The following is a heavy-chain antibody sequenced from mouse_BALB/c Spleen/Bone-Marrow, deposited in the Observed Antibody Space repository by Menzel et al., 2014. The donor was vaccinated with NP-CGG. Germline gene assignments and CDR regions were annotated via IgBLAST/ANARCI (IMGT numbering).Heavy chain of an antibody. CDR2: INPASSTI. CDR1: GFDFSRYW. J-gene: IGHJ3*01. Sequence: EVMLVESGGGLVQPGGSLKLSCAASGFDFSRYWMTWVRQAPGKGLEWIGEINPASSTINYTPSLKDKFIISRDNAKNTLYLQMSKVGSEDTALYYCAKNYYYGYVAYWGQGTLVTVSA. CDR3: AKNYYYGYVAY. V-gene: IGHV4-1*02. D-gene: IGHD1-2*01.